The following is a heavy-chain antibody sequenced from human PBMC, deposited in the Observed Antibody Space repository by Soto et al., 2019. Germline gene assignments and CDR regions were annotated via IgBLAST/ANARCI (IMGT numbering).Heavy chain of an antibody. D-gene: IGHD2-2*03. J-gene: IGHJ4*02. Sequence: SETLSLTCTVSGGSISSGDYYWSWIRQPPGKGLEWIGNIHYNGNTKYSPSLKSRVTMSVDTSKNHFSLELISVTTADTAVYFCAREGNLGRWIQPLDSWGQGTQVTVSS. CDR2: IHYNGNT. V-gene: IGHV4-61*03. CDR3: AREGNLGRWIQPLDS. CDR1: GGSISSGDYY.